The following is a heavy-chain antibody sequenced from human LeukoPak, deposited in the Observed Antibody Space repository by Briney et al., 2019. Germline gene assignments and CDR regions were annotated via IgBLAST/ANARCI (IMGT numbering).Heavy chain of an antibody. D-gene: IGHD6-19*01. J-gene: IGHJ3*02. Sequence: SQTLSLTCAISGDSVSSNSAAWNWIRQSPSRGLEWLGRTYYRSKWYNDYAVSVKSRITINPDTSKNQFSLQLNSVTPEDTAVYYCARDRAVAGTVHDAFDIWGQGTMVTVSS. CDR1: GDSVSSNSAA. V-gene: IGHV6-1*01. CDR3: ARDRAVAGTVHDAFDI. CDR2: TYYRSKWYN.